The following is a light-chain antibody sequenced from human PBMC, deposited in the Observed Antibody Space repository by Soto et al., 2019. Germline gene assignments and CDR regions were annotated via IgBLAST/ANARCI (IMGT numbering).Light chain of an antibody. CDR1: QSLLYSGNNKNF. CDR2: WAS. V-gene: IGKV4-1*01. J-gene: IGKJ4*01. Sequence: DIVMTQSPDSLAVSLVERATIHCKSSQSLLYSGNNKNFLAWYQQKPGQPPKLLIHWASTRESGVPDRFSGSGSGLDFTLTISSLQSEDVAVYYCQQYYDIPLTCGGGTKMEI. CDR3: QQYYDIPLT.